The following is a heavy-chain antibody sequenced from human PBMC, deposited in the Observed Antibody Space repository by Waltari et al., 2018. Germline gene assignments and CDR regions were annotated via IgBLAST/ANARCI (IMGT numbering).Heavy chain of an antibody. J-gene: IGHJ4*02. CDR2: IYYSGST. D-gene: IGHD4-17*01. CDR3: ARVRRYGDYERGGDGGYFDY. V-gene: IGHV4-31*01. Sequence: QVQLQESGPGLVKPSQTLSLTCTVSGGPISSGGYYWSWIRQPPGKGLEWIGYIYYSGSTYYKPSLKSLVTISVDTSKNQFSLKLSSVTAADTAVYYCARVRRYGDYERGGDGGYFDYWGQGTLVTVSS. CDR1: GGPISSGGYY.